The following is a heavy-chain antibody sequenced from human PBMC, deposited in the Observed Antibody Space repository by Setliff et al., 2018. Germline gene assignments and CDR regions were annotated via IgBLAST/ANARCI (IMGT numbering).Heavy chain of an antibody. D-gene: IGHD5-18*01. CDR3: AREGVDTRSSTDYRYYMDV. Sequence: ASVKVSCKTSGYSFTKYFLHWVRQAPGQGLEWMGGIIPNFGTTSYAQKFQDRVTIITDESTSTAYMELSSLRTEDTAVYYCAREGVDTRSSTDYRYYMDVWGKGTTVTVSS. V-gene: IGHV1-69*05. CDR1: GYSFTKYF. CDR2: IIPNFGTT. J-gene: IGHJ6*03.